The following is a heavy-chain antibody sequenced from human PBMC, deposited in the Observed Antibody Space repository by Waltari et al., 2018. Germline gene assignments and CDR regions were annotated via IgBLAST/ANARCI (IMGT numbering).Heavy chain of an antibody. D-gene: IGHD1-26*01. V-gene: IGHV1-8*01. J-gene: IGHJ6*02. CDR2: RNPNSGNT. CDR1: GYTFTSYD. CDR3: ASVVGATTLRYYYGMDV. Sequence: QVQLVQSGAEVKKPGASVKVSCKASGYTFTSYDINWVRQATGQGLEWMGWRNPNSGNTGHAQKFQGRVTMTRNTSISTAYMELSSLRSEDTAVYYCASVVGATTLRYYYGMDVWGQGTTVTVSS.